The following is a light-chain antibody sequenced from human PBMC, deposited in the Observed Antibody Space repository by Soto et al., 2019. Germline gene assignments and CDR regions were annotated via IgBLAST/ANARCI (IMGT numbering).Light chain of an antibody. CDR3: QPSYSTPPVT. CDR1: QSISSY. Sequence: DIQMTQSPSSLSASVGDRVTITCRASQSISSYLNWYQQKPGKAPKLLIYAASSLQSGVPSRFSGSGTGTDFTLPISSLPPEDFATYYCQPSYSTPPVTFGGGTKVEIK. J-gene: IGKJ4*01. V-gene: IGKV1-39*01. CDR2: AAS.